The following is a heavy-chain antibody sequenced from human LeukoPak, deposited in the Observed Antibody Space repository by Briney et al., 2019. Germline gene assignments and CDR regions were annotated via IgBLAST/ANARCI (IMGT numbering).Heavy chain of an antibody. J-gene: IGHJ4*02. D-gene: IGHD6-13*01. CDR1: GGSVSSTNW. V-gene: IGHV4-4*02. Sequence: PSETLSLTCGVSGGSVSSTNWWTWVRQPPGKGLEWIGEIKHSGSTNYNPSLKSRVTISVDTSKKQFSLKLSSVTAADTAVYYCARGVGAAAGLPPFDYWGQGTLVTVSS. CDR3: ARGVGAAAGLPPFDY. CDR2: IKHSGST.